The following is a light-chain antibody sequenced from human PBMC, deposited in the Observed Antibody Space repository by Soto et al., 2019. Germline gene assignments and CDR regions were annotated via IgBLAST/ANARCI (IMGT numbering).Light chain of an antibody. V-gene: IGKV3-20*01. J-gene: IGKJ2*01. CDR3: QQYGSSPPYT. CDR2: GAS. CDR1: PSVSNNS. Sequence: EIVLTQSPGTLSLSPGERATLSCRASPSVSNNSLAWYQQKPGQAPRLLIYGASSRATGVPDRFSGSGSGTDFTLTISRLEAEDFAVYYCQQYGSSPPYTFGQGTKLQIK.